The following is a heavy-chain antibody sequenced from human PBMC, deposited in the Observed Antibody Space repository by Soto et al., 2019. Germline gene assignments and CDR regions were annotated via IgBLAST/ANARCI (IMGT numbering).Heavy chain of an antibody. D-gene: IGHD4-17*01. CDR1: GFTFRNYW. CDR2: IKQDGNEK. CDR3: ARDKAYGDSEDY. J-gene: IGHJ4*02. Sequence: EVQLVESGGGLVQPGGSQRLSCVASGFTFRNYWMSWVRQAPGKGLEWVANIKQDGNEKYYMDSVKGRFTISRDNAKNSLYLQMNSLRAEDTAVYYCARDKAYGDSEDYWGQGTLVTVSS. V-gene: IGHV3-7*03.